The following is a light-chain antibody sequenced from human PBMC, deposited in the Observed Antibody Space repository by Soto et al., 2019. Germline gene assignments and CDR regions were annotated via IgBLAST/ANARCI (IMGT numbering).Light chain of an antibody. CDR1: NIEIKS. CDR3: QVWDTTNPAI. J-gene: IGLJ2*01. V-gene: IGLV3-21*02. CDR2: DDG. Sequence: SYELTQPPSVSVAPGQTARITCGGNNIEIKSVHWYQQKPGQAPVLVVYDDGDRTTGIPERFSGSKSGNTATLTTSRVEAGDEADYYCQVWDTTNPAIFGGGTKSPS.